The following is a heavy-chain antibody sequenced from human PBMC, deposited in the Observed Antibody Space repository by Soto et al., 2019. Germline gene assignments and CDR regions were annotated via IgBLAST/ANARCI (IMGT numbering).Heavy chain of an antibody. CDR2: ISYDGSNK. D-gene: IGHD2-21*02. CDR3: AKDLVVTARAENYYYYGMDV. Sequence: QVQLVESGGGVVPPGRSLRLSCAASGFTFSSYGMHWVRQAPGKGLEWVAVISYDGSNKYYADSVKGRFTISRDNSKNTLYLQMNSLRAEDTAVYYCAKDLVVTARAENYYYYGMDVWGQGTTVTVSS. V-gene: IGHV3-30*18. J-gene: IGHJ6*02. CDR1: GFTFSSYG.